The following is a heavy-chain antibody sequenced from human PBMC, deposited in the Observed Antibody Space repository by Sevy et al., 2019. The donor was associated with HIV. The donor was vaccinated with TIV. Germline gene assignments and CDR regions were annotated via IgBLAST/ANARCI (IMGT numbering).Heavy chain of an antibody. J-gene: IGHJ4*02. CDR1: GYSFTNYQ. CDR2: ILAGSGST. V-gene: IGHV1-46*01. D-gene: IGHD1-26*01. CDR3: AREMGGTYYFDF. Sequence: ASVKVSCRTSGYSFTNYQIHWVRQAPGQGLEYMGGILAGSGSTGYAQKFQDRFILTRDTSTTTVYMEMISLISEDTAVYFCAREMGGTYYFDFWGQGTLVTVSS.